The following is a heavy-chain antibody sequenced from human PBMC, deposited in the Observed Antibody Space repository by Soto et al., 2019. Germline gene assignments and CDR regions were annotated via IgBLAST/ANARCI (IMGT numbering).Heavy chain of an antibody. J-gene: IGHJ6*02. D-gene: IGHD5-18*01. V-gene: IGHV1-69*13. CDR3: ARGTLDTAMVMPHCCLDV. CDR2: IIPIFGTA. Sequence: ASVKISCKASGGTFSSYAISWVRQAPGQGLEWMGGIIPIFGTANYAQKFQGRVTITADESTSTAYMELSSLRSEDTAVYYCARGTLDTAMVMPHCCLDVWGQGTTVTVSS. CDR1: GGTFSSYA.